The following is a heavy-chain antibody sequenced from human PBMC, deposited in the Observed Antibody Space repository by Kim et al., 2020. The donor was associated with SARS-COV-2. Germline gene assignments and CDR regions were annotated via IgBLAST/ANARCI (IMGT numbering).Heavy chain of an antibody. CDR3: AKDRYTATRYVIDV. J-gene: IGHJ6*01. D-gene: IGHD1-26*01. Sequence: GGSLRLSCAASGISFGDYSMSWVRQAPGKGLEWVSGISGSGGSTYYADSVKGRFIISRDNSNNTLYLQMNSLRAGNTAVYYCAKDRYTATRYVIDV. V-gene: IGHV3-23*01. CDR2: ISGSGGST. CDR1: GISFGDYS.